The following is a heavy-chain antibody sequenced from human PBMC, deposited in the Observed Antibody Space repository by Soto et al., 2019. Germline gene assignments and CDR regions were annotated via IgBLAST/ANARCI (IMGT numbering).Heavy chain of an antibody. CDR1: GGTFSSYA. D-gene: IGHD2-2*01. CDR2: IIPIFGTA. Sequence: ASVKVSCKASGGTFSSYAISWVRQAPGQGLEWMGGIIPIFGTANYAQKFQGRVTITADESTSTAYMELSSLRSEDTAVYYCARDSVIVVLPAAMVGYYYYCMDVWGQGTTVTVSS. V-gene: IGHV1-69*13. CDR3: ARDSVIVVLPAAMVGYYYYCMDV. J-gene: IGHJ6*02.